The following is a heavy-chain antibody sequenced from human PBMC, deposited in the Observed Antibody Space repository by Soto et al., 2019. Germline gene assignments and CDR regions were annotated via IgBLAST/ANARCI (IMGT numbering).Heavy chain of an antibody. CDR2: INPNSGGT. Sequence: GASVKVSCKASGYTFTGYYMHWVRQAPGQGLEWKGWINPNSGGTNYAQKFQGWVTMTRDTSISTAYMELSRLRSDDTAVYYCARGPSVVPATNWFDPWGQGTLVTVSS. CDR1: GYTFTGYY. V-gene: IGHV1-2*04. J-gene: IGHJ5*02. CDR3: ARGPSVVPATNWFDP. D-gene: IGHD2-2*01.